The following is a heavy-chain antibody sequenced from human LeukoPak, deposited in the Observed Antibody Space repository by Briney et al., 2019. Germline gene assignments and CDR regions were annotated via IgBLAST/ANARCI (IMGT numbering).Heavy chain of an antibody. CDR3: AREYSTGFDP. CDR2: INSDGSST. J-gene: IGHJ5*02. Sequence: PGGSLRLSCAASGFTFSRYWMHWVRRGPGKGLVWVSRINSDGSSTSYADSVKGRFTISRDNAKNTLYLQMNSLRAEDTAVYYCAREYSTGFDPWGQGTLVTVSS. D-gene: IGHD2-15*01. CDR1: GFTFSRYW. V-gene: IGHV3-74*01.